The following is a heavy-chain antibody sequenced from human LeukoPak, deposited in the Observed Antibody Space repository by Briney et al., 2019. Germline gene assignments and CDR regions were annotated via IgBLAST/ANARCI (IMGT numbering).Heavy chain of an antibody. CDR3: AKPQNRWLRVWKTTENWFDR. V-gene: IGHV3-72*01. CDR2: IRNKANSYTT. Sequence: GGSLRLSCAASGFTFSDHYMEWVRQAPGKGLEWVGRIRNKANSYTTEYAASVNGRFTISRDDSKNSLYLQMNSLRAEDTAVYYCAKPQNRWLRVWKTTENWFDRWGQGTLVTVSS. J-gene: IGHJ5*02. CDR1: GFTFSDHY. D-gene: IGHD5-12*01.